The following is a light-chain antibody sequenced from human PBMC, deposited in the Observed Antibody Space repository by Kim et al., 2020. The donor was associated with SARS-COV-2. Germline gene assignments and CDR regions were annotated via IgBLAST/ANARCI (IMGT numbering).Light chain of an antibody. CDR2: GKN. CDR3: NSWDSSGYQGV. J-gene: IGLJ3*02. V-gene: IGLV3-19*02. Sequence: SSELTQDPAVSVALGQTVRITCQGDSLRSYYASWYQQKPGQAPVRVIYGKNNRPSGIPDRFSGSSSGNTASLTITGAQAEDEADYYCNSWDSSGYQGVFGGGTKLTVL. CDR1: SLRSYY.